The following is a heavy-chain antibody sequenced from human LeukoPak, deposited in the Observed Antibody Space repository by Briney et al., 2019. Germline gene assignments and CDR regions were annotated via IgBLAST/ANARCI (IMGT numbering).Heavy chain of an antibody. J-gene: IGHJ6*02. V-gene: IGHV4-30-4*01. CDR2: IYYSGST. CDR3: ARDRGYDFWSGYYRDYYYGMDV. Sequence: SETLSLTCSVSGDSISSGGYYWSWIRQPPGKGLEWIGYIYYSGSTYYNPSLKSRVTISVDTSKNQFSLKLSSVTAADTAVYYCARDRGYDFWSGYYRDYYYGMDVWGQGTTVTVSS. D-gene: IGHD3-3*01. CDR1: GDSISSGGYY.